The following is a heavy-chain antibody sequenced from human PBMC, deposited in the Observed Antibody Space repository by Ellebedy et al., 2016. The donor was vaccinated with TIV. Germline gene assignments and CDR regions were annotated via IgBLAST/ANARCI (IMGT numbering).Heavy chain of an antibody. D-gene: IGHD4-11*01. CDR3: VYSTGYNLFAF. CDR2: VSPDGSTT. J-gene: IGHJ4*02. V-gene: IGHV3-74*01. Sequence: GESLKISXAASGFTFGDSWMHWVRQLPGKGLMWVSRVSPDGSTTNSADSVKGRFTISRDNAKNTVYLQMTSLRAEDTAVYYCVYSTGYNLFAFWGQGTRVTVSS. CDR1: GFTFGDSW.